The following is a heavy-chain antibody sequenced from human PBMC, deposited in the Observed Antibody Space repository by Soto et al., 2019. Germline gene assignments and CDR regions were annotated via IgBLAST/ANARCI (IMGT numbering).Heavy chain of an antibody. CDR1: GYTFTSYD. CDR2: MNPNSGNT. CDR3: ARFPAYYDFSSGRGYYYYGRDV. J-gene: IGHJ6*02. Sequence: ASVKVSCKASGYTFTSYDINWVRQATGQGLEWMGWMNPNSGNTGYAQKFQGRVTMTRNTSISTAYMELSSLRSEDTAVYYCARFPAYYDFSSGRGYYYYGRDVWGHGTP. V-gene: IGHV1-8*01. D-gene: IGHD3-3*01.